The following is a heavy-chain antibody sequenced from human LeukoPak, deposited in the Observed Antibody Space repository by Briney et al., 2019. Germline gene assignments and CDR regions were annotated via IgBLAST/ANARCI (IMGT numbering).Heavy chain of an antibody. J-gene: IGHJ4*02. CDR3: ARQGYSYGYVVNY. CDR2: IYHSGTT. V-gene: IGHV4-38-2*01. CDR1: GYSISSGYY. Sequence: TSETLSLTCAVSGYSISSGYYWGWIRQPPGKGLEWIGSIYHSGTTYNHPSLESRVTISIDTSKNQFSLNLNSVTAADTAVYYCARQGYSYGYVVNYWGQGTLVTVSS. D-gene: IGHD5-18*01.